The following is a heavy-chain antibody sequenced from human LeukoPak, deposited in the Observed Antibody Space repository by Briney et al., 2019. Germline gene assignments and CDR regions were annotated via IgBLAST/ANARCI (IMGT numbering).Heavy chain of an antibody. D-gene: IGHD3-22*01. CDR3: ASDYYDSSGYLGFDY. CDR2: IYSGGST. Sequence: QPGGSLRLSCAASGFTVSSNYMSWVRQAPGKGLGWVSVIYSGGSTYYADSVKGRFTISRDNSKNTLYLQMNSLRAEDTAVYYCASDYYDSSGYLGFDYWGQGTLVTVSS. CDR1: GFTVSSNY. J-gene: IGHJ4*02. V-gene: IGHV3-66*01.